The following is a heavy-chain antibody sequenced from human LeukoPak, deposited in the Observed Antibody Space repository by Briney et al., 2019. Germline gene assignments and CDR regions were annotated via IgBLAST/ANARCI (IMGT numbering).Heavy chain of an antibody. CDR1: GYTFTSYG. Sequence: ASVKVSCKASGYTFTSYGISWVRQAPGQGLEWMGWISAYNGNTNYAQKFQGRVTMTTDTSTSTAYMELRGLRSDDTAVYYCARDHLWFGESPPDYWGQGTLVTVSS. CDR2: ISAYNGNT. D-gene: IGHD3-10*01. J-gene: IGHJ4*02. CDR3: ARDHLWFGESPPDY. V-gene: IGHV1-18*01.